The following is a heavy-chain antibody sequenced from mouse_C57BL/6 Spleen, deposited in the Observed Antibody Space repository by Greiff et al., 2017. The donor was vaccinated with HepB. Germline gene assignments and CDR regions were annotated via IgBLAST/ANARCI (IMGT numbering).Heavy chain of an antibody. CDR1: GYTFTSYW. D-gene: IGHD3-2*02. J-gene: IGHJ3*01. CDR3: TRGAQATTWFAY. Sequence: SGTVLARPGASVKMSCKTSGYTFTSYWMHWVKQRPGQGLEWIGAIYPGNSDTSYNQKFKGKAKLTAVTSASTAYMELSSLTNEDSAVYYGTRGAQATTWFAYWGQGTLVTVSA. CDR2: IYPGNSDT. V-gene: IGHV1-5*01.